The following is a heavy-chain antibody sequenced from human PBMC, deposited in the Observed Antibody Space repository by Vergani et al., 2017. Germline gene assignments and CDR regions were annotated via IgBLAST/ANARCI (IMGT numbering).Heavy chain of an antibody. V-gene: IGHV1-2*02. Sequence: QVQLVQSGAEVKKPGSSVKVSCKASGGTFSSYAISWVRQAPGQGLEWMGWINPNSGGTNYAQKFQGRVTMTRDTSISTAYMELSRLRSDDTAVYYCARDSSSGWYYYYYGMDVWGQGTTVTVSS. CDR2: INPNSGGT. CDR1: GGTFSSYA. CDR3: ARDSSSGWYYYYYGMDV. D-gene: IGHD6-19*01. J-gene: IGHJ6*02.